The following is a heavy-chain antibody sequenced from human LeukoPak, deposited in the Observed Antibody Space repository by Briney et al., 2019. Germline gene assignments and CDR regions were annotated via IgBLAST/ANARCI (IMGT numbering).Heavy chain of an antibody. Sequence: GGSLRLSCAASGFTFSSYGMHWARQAPGKGLEWVAFIRYDGSNKYYADSVKGRFTISRDNSKNTLYLQMNSLRAEDTAVYYCAKDLEYCSSTSCYDYYYGMDVWGQGTTVTVSS. D-gene: IGHD2-2*01. CDR2: IRYDGSNK. CDR3: AKDLEYCSSTSCYDYYYGMDV. V-gene: IGHV3-30*02. J-gene: IGHJ6*02. CDR1: GFTFSSYG.